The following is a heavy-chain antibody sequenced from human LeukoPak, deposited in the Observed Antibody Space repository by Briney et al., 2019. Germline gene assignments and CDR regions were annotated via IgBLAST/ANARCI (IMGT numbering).Heavy chain of an antibody. CDR3: ATALASSDDAFDI. J-gene: IGHJ3*02. D-gene: IGHD3-22*01. CDR1: GYTFTSYD. CDR2: MNPNSGNT. V-gene: IGHV1-8*01. Sequence: ASVTVSFKASGYTFTSYDINWVRQATGQGLEWMGWMNPNSGNTGYAQKFQGRVTMTRNTSISTAYMELSSLRSEDTAVYYCATALASSDDAFDIWGQGTMVTVSS.